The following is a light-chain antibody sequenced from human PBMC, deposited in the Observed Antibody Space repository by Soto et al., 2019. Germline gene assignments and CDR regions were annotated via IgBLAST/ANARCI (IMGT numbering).Light chain of an antibody. J-gene: IGKJ5*01. V-gene: IGKV3-20*01. CDR2: GAS. CDR3: QQYGSSHSIT. CDR1: QSVSAD. Sequence: EILMTQSPSTLAVSPGERATLSCRASQSVSADLAWYQQKPGQAPRLLIYGASSRATGIPDRFSGRGSGTDFSLTISRLEHEDFAVYYCQQYGSSHSITFGQGTRLGIK.